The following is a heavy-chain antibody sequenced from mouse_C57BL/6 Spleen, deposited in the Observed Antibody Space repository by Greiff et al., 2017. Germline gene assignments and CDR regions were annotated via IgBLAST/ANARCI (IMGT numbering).Heavy chain of an antibody. D-gene: IGHD1-1*02. CDR1: GYTFTSYW. Sequence: VQLQQPGAELVKPGASVKLSCKASGYTFTSYWMQWVKQRPGQGLEWIGEIDPSDSYTNYNQKFKGKATLTVDQTSSTAYIQLSSLTSEDSAVYYYAHMAPFDYWGQGTTLTVSS. CDR2: IDPSDSYT. J-gene: IGHJ2*01. V-gene: IGHV1-50*01. CDR3: AHMAPFDY.